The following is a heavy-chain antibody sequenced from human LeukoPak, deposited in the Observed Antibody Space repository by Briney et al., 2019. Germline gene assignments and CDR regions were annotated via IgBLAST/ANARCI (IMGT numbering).Heavy chain of an antibody. J-gene: IGHJ4*02. V-gene: IGHV3-23*01. CDR2: INTSGDIT. CDR1: GFTFISYA. CDR3: ATQATTHRYYFDY. D-gene: IGHD4-11*01. Sequence: GGSLRLSCAASGFTFISYAMSWVRQAPGKGLEWVSTINTSGDITYYADSVKGRFTISRDNSKNTLYLQMNSLRAEDTAVYYCATQATTHRYYFDYWGQGTLVTVSS.